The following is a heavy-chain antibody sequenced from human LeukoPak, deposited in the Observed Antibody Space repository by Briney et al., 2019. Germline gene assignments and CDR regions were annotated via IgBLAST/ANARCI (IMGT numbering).Heavy chain of an antibody. D-gene: IGHD2/OR15-2a*01. Sequence: SETLSLTCTVSGGSISSYYWSWIRQPPGKGLEWIGYIYYSGSTNYNPSLKSRVTISVDTSKNQFSLNLSSVTAADTAVYYCARPSGGNSRGDFDIWGQGTMVTVSS. CDR2: IYYSGST. V-gene: IGHV4-59*08. J-gene: IGHJ3*02. CDR3: ARPSGGNSRGDFDI. CDR1: GGSISSYY.